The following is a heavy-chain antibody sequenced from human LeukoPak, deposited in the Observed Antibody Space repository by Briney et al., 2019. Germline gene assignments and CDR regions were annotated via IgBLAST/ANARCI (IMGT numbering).Heavy chain of an antibody. CDR3: ARQQPELDY. Sequence: SETLSLTCTVSGGSISSSSYYWGWIRQPPGKGLEWIGSIYYSGNPYYNPSLKSRVTISLDTSKKQFSLKLSSVVAADTAVYYCARQQPELDYWGQGTLVTVSS. J-gene: IGHJ4*02. V-gene: IGHV4-39*01. CDR1: GGSISSSSYY. CDR2: IYYSGNP. D-gene: IGHD1-14*01.